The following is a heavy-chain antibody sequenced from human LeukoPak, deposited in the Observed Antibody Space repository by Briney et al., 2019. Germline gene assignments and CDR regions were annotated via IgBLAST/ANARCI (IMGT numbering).Heavy chain of an antibody. J-gene: IGHJ4*02. CDR3: ATIYHYDNSGWHHFDY. CDR2: ISSSGSTI. Sequence: GGSLRLSCAASRFTFSTYEMNWVRQAPGKGLEWISYISSSGSTITYADSVKGRFTISRDNAKNSLYLQMNSLRAEDTAVYFCATIYHYDNSGWHHFDYWGQGTLVTVSS. V-gene: IGHV3-48*03. D-gene: IGHD3-22*01. CDR1: RFTFSTYE.